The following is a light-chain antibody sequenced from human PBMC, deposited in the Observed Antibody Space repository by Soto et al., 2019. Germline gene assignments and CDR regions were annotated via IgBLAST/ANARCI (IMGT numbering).Light chain of an antibody. Sequence: EIVLAQSPGTLSLSPGESATLSCRASQSVSSSFLAWYQQKAGQAPRLLIYGASRRATGIPDRFGGSGSGTDFTLTISRLEPEDFAVYYCQQYVSSPWAFGQGTKVDIK. CDR3: QQYVSSPWA. CDR2: GAS. CDR1: QSVSSSF. V-gene: IGKV3-20*01. J-gene: IGKJ1*01.